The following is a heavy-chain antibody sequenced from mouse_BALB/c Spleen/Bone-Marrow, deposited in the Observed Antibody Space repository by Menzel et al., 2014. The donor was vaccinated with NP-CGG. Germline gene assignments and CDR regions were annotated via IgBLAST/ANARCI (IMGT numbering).Heavy chain of an antibody. CDR1: GYTFTSYW. J-gene: IGHJ2*01. CDR2: INPSTGYT. CDR3: ARGATVVARYFDS. Sequence: VQLQQSGAELAKPGASVMMSCKASGYTFTSYWMHWVKQRPGQALEWIGYINPSTGYTEFNQKFKDKATLTADKSSSTAYMHLSSLTSEDSAVYSCARGATVVARYFDSWGQGTTLTVSS. V-gene: IGHV1-7*01. D-gene: IGHD1-1*01.